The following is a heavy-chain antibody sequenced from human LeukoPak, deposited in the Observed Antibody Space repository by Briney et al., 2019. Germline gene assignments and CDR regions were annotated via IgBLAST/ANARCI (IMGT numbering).Heavy chain of an antibody. CDR3: ARTVSQNAEAFDI. J-gene: IGHJ3*02. CDR2: IYPGDSDT. Sequence: GESLKISCKGSGYSFTSYWIGWVRQMPGKGLEWMGIIYPGDSDTRCSPSFQGQVTISADKSISTAYLQWSSLKASDTAMYYCARTVSQNAEAFDIWGQGTMVTVSS. CDR1: GYSFTSYW. V-gene: IGHV5-51*01. D-gene: IGHD4-11*01.